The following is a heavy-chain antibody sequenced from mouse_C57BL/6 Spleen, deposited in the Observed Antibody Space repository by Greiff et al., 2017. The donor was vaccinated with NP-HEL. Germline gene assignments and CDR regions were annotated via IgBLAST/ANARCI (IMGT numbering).Heavy chain of an antibody. CDR2: INPNNGGT. V-gene: IGHV1-18*01. CDR1: GYTFTDYN. Sequence: EVQLQQSGPELVKPGASVKIPCKASGYTFTDYNMDWVKQSHGKSLEWIGDINPNNGGTIYNQKFKGKATLTVDKSSSTAYMELRSLTSEDTAVYYCARRKKTAQATHWYFDVWGKGTTVTVSS. CDR3: ARRKKTAQATHWYFDV. D-gene: IGHD3-2*02. J-gene: IGHJ1*03.